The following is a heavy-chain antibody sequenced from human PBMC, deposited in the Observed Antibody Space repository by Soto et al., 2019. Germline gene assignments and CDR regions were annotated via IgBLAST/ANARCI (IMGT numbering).Heavy chain of an antibody. Sequence: HPGGSLRLSCAASGFTFSSYAMSWVRQAPGKGLEWVSAISGSGGSTYYADSVKGRFTISRDNSKNTLYLQMNSLRAEDTAVYYCAKDLAGYSYGIDYWGKGTLVTVSS. CDR1: GFTFSSYA. CDR3: AKDLAGYSYGIDY. CDR2: ISGSGGST. V-gene: IGHV3-23*01. J-gene: IGHJ4*02. D-gene: IGHD5-18*01.